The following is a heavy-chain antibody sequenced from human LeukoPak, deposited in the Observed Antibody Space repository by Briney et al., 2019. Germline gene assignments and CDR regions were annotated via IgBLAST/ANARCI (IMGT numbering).Heavy chain of an antibody. J-gene: IGHJ5*02. CDR3: ARRRGYTQFGP. V-gene: IGHV3-13*01. Sequence: GGSLRLSCVASGFNFSKTDMHWVRQVTGKSLEWVSGIGSTGDTNYPGSVKGRFTISRDNSKNTLYLQINSLRAEDSAVYYCARRRGYTQFGPWGQGTLVTVSS. D-gene: IGHD6-13*01. CDR1: GFNFSKTD. CDR2: IGSTGDT.